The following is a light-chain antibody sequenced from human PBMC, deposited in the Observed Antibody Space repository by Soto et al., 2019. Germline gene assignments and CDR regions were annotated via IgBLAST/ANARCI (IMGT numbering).Light chain of an antibody. CDR3: QQYGRSPWT. V-gene: IGKV3-20*01. J-gene: IGKJ1*01. CDR1: QRVGSSF. CDR2: DAS. Sequence: DIVLTQSPGTLSLSPGERATLSCRASQRVGSSFLAWYRQKPGQAPRLLIYDASSRATGIPDRFSGSGSGTDFTLTISRLEPEDFAVYYCQQYGRSPWTFGQGNKVEIK.